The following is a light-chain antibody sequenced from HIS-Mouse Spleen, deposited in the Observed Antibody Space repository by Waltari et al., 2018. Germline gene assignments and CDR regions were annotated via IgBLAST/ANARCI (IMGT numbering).Light chain of an antibody. V-gene: IGKV4-1*01. Sequence: DIVMTQSPDSLALPLGERATLTCKTSQSFLYSSNNKNYLAWYQQKPGQPPKLLIYWASTRESGVPDRFSGSGSGTDFTLTISSLQAEDVAVYYCQQYYSTPWTFGQGTKVEIK. CDR2: WAS. CDR1: QSFLYSSNNKNY. J-gene: IGKJ1*01. CDR3: QQYYSTPWT.